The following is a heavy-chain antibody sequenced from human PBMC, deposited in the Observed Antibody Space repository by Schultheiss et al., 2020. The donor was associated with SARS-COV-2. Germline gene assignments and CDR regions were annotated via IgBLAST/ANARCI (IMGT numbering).Heavy chain of an antibody. D-gene: IGHD5-18*01. CDR2: ISGSGGST. Sequence: GGSLRLSCAASGFTFSNAWMSWVRQAPGKGLEWVSAISGSGGSTYYADSVKGRFTISRDNSKNTLYLQMNSLRAEDTAVYYCAKASGTAIRFDYWGQGTLVTVSS. CDR1: GFTFSNAW. CDR3: AKASGTAIRFDY. J-gene: IGHJ4*02. V-gene: IGHV3-23*01.